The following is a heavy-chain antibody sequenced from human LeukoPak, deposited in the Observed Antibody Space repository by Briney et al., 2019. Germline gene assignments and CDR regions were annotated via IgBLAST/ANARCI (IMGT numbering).Heavy chain of an antibody. Sequence: GGSLRLSCAASGFTVSSNYMSWVRQAPGKGLEWVSVIYSGGSTYYADSVKGRFTISRDNSKNTLYLQMNSLRAEDTAVYYCARAGPYYDYVWGSYRDDAFDIWGQGTMVTVSS. CDR3: ARAGPYYDYVWGSYRDDAFDI. CDR1: GFTVSSNY. D-gene: IGHD3-16*02. V-gene: IGHV3-66*01. J-gene: IGHJ3*02. CDR2: IYSGGST.